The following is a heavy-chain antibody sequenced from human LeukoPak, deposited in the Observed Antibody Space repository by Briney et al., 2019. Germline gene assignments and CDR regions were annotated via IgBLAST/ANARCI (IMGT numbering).Heavy chain of an antibody. V-gene: IGHV4-61*05. D-gene: IGHD6-13*01. Sequence: SETLSLTCTVSGGSISSSSYYWGWIRQPPGKGLEWIGHIYYSGYTNYNPSLKSRVTISVDTSKNQFSLKLSSVTAADTAVYYCARVSSSWYQDWYFDLWGRGTLVTVSS. CDR1: GGSISSSSYY. CDR3: ARVSSSWYQDWYFDL. J-gene: IGHJ2*01. CDR2: IYYSGYT.